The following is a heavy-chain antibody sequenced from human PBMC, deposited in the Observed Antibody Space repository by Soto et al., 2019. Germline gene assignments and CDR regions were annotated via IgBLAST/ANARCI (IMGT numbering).Heavy chain of an antibody. CDR2: IIPIFGTA. CDR1: GGAFSSYP. V-gene: IGHV1-69*06. Sequence: QVQLVQSGTEVKKPGSSVKFSCKASGGAFSSYPINWVRQAPGQGLEWMGGIIPIFGTANYAQKFQGRVTFTAATTTNTAFMELNSLRSNDTAVYYCSRDAIAAAGTNDWGQGTLVTVSS. D-gene: IGHD6-13*01. J-gene: IGHJ4*02. CDR3: SRDAIAAAGTND.